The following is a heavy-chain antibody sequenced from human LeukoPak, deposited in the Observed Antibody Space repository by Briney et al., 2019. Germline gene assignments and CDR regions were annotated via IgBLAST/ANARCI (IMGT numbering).Heavy chain of an antibody. CDR1: GFTFSSYS. D-gene: IGHD4-11*01. CDR3: AKDRVTYSRSFDY. Sequence: GGSLRLSCAASGFTFSSYSMNWVRQAPGKGLEWVSSISSSSSYIYYADSVKGRFTISRDNSKNTLYLQMNSLRAEDTAVYYCAKDRVTYSRSFDYWGQGTLVTVSS. V-gene: IGHV3-21*04. CDR2: ISSSSSYI. J-gene: IGHJ4*02.